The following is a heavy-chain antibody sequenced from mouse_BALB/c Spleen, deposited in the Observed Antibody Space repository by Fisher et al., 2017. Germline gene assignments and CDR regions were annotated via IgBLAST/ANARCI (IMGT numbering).Heavy chain of an antibody. D-gene: IGHD1-1*01. Sequence: KFKGKATLTVDKSSSTAYMELRSLTSEDSAVYYCARGPNLLLDVWGAGTTVTVSS. V-gene: IGHV1-26*01. J-gene: IGHJ1*01. CDR3: ARGPNLLLDV.